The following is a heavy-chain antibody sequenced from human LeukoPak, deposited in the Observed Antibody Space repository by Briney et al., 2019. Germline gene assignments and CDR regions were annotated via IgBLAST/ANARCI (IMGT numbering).Heavy chain of an antibody. CDR3: ARQDELRFLEWLCFDY. J-gene: IGHJ4*02. Sequence: SETLSLTCTVSGGSISSSSYYWGWIRQPPGKGLEWIGSIYYSGSTYYNPSLKSRITISVDTSKNQFSLKLSSVTAADTAVYYCARQDELRFLEWLCFDYWGQGTLVTVSS. V-gene: IGHV4-39*01. CDR1: GGSISSSSYY. D-gene: IGHD3-3*01. CDR2: IYYSGST.